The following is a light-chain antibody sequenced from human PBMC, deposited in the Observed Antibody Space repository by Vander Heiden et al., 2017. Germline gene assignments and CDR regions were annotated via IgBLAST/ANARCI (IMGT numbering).Light chain of an antibody. V-gene: IGKV1-39*01. CDR2: AAS. CDR1: QSISSY. Sequence: DIQMTQSPSSLSASVGDRVTITCRASQSISSYLNWYQQKPGKAPKLLIYAASSFLSRVPSRFRGRGSGTDFTLTIRILHPEHFPTYYCHGSDTTRLTFGQGTKVEIK. CDR3: HGSDTTRLT. J-gene: IGKJ1*01.